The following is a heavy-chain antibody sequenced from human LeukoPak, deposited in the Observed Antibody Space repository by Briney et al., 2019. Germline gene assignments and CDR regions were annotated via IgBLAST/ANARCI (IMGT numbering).Heavy chain of an antibody. CDR1: GYFFTDYY. V-gene: IGHV1-2*02. CDR3: ARGEYNYGRDWFDP. D-gene: IGHD5-18*01. CDR2: INPDSGGT. Sequence: ASVKVSCKASGYFFTDYYMHWVRQAPGQGLEWMGWINPDSGGTNYAQKFQGRVTMTRDTSISTAYMELSSLRSDDTAVYYCARGEYNYGRDWFDPWGQGTLVTVSS. J-gene: IGHJ5*02.